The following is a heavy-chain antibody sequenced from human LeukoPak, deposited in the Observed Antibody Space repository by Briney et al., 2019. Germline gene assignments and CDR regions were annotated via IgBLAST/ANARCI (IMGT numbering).Heavy chain of an antibody. J-gene: IGHJ4*02. V-gene: IGHV5-51*01. CDR1: GYSFTSYW. CDR2: IYPDDSDA. D-gene: IGHD6-13*01. Sequence: GGSLKISCKGSGYSFTSYWIGWVRQMPGKGLEGMGIIYPDDSDARHSPSFQGQVTISADKSISTAYLQWSSLKASDTAMYFCARPDSSSWHFDYWGQGTLVTVSS. CDR3: ARPDSSSWHFDY.